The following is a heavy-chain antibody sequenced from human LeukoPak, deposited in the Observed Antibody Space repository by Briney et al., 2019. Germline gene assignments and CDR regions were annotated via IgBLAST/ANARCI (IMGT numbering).Heavy chain of an antibody. V-gene: IGHV3-21*01. CDR3: AGFHSSGWYYYYYGMDV. D-gene: IGHD6-19*01. CDR1: GFTFSSYS. J-gene: IGHJ6*02. Sequence: PGGSLRLSRAASGFTFSSYSMNWVRQAPGKGLEWVSSISSSSSYIYYADSVKGRFTISRDNAKNSLYLQMNSLRAEDTAVYYCAGFHSSGWYYYYYGMDVWGQGTTVTVSS. CDR2: ISSSSSYI.